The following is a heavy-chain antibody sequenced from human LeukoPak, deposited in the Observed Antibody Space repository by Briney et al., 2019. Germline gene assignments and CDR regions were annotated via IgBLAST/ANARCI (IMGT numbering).Heavy chain of an antibody. CDR2: IVGNAGGT. CDR1: GFTFSNYA. J-gene: IGHJ4*02. V-gene: IGHV3-23*01. CDR3: ARAYYGSGSYYFMGY. Sequence: GGSLRLSCAASGFTFSNYAMTWVRQAPGKGLEWVSSIVGNAGGTYYADSVKGRFTISRDNAKNSLYLQMNSLRAEDTAVYYCARAYYGSGSYYFMGYWGQGTLVTVSS. D-gene: IGHD3-10*01.